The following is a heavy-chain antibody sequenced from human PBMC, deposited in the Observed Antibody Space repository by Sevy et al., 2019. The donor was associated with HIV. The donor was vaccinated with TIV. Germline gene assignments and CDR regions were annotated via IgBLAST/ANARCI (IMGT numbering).Heavy chain of an antibody. J-gene: IGHJ6*02. Sequence: ASVKVSCKASGYTFTSYDINWVRQATGQGLEWMGWMNPKSGNTGYAQKFQGRVTMTRNTSISTAYMELSSLRSEDTAVYYCARGPRGSGWYYYYYGMDVWGQGTTVTVSS. CDR2: MNPKSGNT. V-gene: IGHV1-8*01. CDR1: GYTFTSYD. D-gene: IGHD6-19*01. CDR3: ARGPRGSGWYYYYYGMDV.